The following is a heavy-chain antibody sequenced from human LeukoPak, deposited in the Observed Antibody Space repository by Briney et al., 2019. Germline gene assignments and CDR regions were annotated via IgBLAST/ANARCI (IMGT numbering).Heavy chain of an antibody. D-gene: IGHD6-19*01. CDR2: INPSGGST. CDR3: ARKSNSGWYGPFDY. CDR1: GYTFTSYY. Sequence: ASVKVSCKASGYTFTSYYMHWVRQAPGQGLEWMGIINPSGGSTSYAQKFQGRVTLTRDKSTNMAYMEVTSLRSEDTAVYYCARKSNSGWYGPFDYWGQGTLVTVSS. J-gene: IGHJ4*02. V-gene: IGHV1-46*01.